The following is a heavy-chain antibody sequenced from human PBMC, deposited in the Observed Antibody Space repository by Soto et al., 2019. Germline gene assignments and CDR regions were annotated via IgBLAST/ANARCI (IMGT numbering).Heavy chain of an antibody. V-gene: IGHV1-69*01. J-gene: IGHJ4*02. Sequence: QVQLVQSGAEVKKPRSSVKVSCKASGGTFSSYAISWVRQAPGQGLEWMGGIYPIFGTANYAQKFQGSVTITADESTSTAYMELSSLRSEDTAVYCCATIPAQELYFYYWGQVTLVAVAS. CDR2: IYPIFGTA. D-gene: IGHD1-26*01. CDR1: GGTFSSYA. CDR3: ATIPAQELYFYY.